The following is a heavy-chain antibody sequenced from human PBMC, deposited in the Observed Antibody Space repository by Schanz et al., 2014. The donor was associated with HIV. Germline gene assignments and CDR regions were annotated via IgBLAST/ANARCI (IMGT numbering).Heavy chain of an antibody. CDR3: ATAAVTDYSDN. CDR2: IWYDGSNK. V-gene: IGHV3-33*08. J-gene: IGHJ4*02. Sequence: QVHLVESGGDLVKPGGSLRLSCTASGFTFSTCGMHWVRQAPGKGLAWVAFIWYDGSNKYYADSVKGRFTISRDNSKNTLYLQMNSLRAEDTAVYYCATAAVTDYSDNWGQGTLVTVSS. D-gene: IGHD4-17*01. CDR1: GFTFSTCG.